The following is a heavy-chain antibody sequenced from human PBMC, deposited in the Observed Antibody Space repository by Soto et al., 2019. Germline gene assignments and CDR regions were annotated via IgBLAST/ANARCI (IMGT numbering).Heavy chain of an antibody. J-gene: IGHJ4*02. CDR3: AKGPRPSDFWSGYYPYYFDY. CDR2: ISYDGSNK. V-gene: IGHV3-30*18. CDR1: GFTFSSYG. Sequence: GGSLRLSCAASGFTFSSYGMHWVRQAPGKGLEWVAVISYDGSNKYYADSVKGRFTISRDNSKNTLYLQMNSLRAEDTAVYYCAKGPRPSDFWSGYYPYYFDYWGQGTLVTVSS. D-gene: IGHD3-3*01.